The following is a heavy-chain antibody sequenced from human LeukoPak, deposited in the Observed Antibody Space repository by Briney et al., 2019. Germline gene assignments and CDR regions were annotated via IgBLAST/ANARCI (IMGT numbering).Heavy chain of an antibody. CDR2: ISGSGGST. CDR1: GFTFSSYA. Sequence: GGSLRLSCAASGFTFSSYAMSWVRQAPGKGLEWVSAISGSGGSTYYADSVKGRFTISRDSSKNTLYLQMNSLRAEDAAVYYCAKVWSSSWPFDYWGQGTLVTVSS. V-gene: IGHV3-23*01. CDR3: AKVWSSSWPFDY. D-gene: IGHD6-13*01. J-gene: IGHJ4*02.